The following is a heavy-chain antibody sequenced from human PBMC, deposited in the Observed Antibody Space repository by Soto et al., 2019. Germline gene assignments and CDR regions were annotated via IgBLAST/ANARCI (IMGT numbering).Heavy chain of an antibody. J-gene: IGHJ4*02. CDR1: GGSISSGDYY. CDR3: ARAGAMVTGLLDY. V-gene: IGHV4-30-4*01. D-gene: IGHD5-18*01. Sequence: QVQLQEAGPGLVKPSQTLSLTCTVSGGSISSGDYYWSWIRQPPGKGLEWIGYIYYSGSTYYNPSLKSRVTISVDTSKNQFSLKLSSVTAADTAVYYCARAGAMVTGLLDYWGQGTLVTVSS. CDR2: IYYSGST.